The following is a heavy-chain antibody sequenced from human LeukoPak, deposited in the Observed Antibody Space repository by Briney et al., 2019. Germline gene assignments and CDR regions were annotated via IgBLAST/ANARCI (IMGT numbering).Heavy chain of an antibody. Sequence: ASVKVSCKASGYTFTGYYTHWVRQAPGQGLEWMGWINPNSGGTNYAQKFQGWVTMTRDTSISTAYMELSRLRSDDTAVYYCARADMVRGVPFDYWGQGTLVTVSS. CDR3: ARADMVRGVPFDY. CDR1: GYTFTGYY. CDR2: INPNSGGT. V-gene: IGHV1-2*04. D-gene: IGHD3-10*01. J-gene: IGHJ4*02.